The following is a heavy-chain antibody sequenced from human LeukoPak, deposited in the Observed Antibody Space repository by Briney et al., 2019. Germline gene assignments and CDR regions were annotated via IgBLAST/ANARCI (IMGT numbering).Heavy chain of an antibody. CDR3: ARGSEDIVVVVAAM. CDR1: GYTFTGYY. V-gene: IGHV1-2*06. D-gene: IGHD2-15*01. Sequence: ASVKVSCKASGYTFTGYYMHWVRQAPGQGLEWMGRINPNSGGTNYAQKFQGRVTMTRDTSISTAYMELSRLRSDDTAVYYCARGSEDIVVVVAAMWGQGTLVTVSS. J-gene: IGHJ4*02. CDR2: INPNSGGT.